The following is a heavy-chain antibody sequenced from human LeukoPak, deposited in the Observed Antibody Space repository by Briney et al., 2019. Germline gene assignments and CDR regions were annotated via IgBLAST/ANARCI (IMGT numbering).Heavy chain of an antibody. CDR2: LSHSGST. Sequence: SETLSLTCTVSAYSISSGYYWGWIRQPPGKGLEWIGSLSHSGSTFYNPSLKSRVTISVDTSKNQFSLKLSSVTAADTAVYYCARLSSSWYQDWYFDLWGRGTLVTVSS. V-gene: IGHV4-38-2*02. CDR3: ARLSSSWYQDWYFDL. J-gene: IGHJ2*01. D-gene: IGHD6-13*01. CDR1: AYSISSGYY.